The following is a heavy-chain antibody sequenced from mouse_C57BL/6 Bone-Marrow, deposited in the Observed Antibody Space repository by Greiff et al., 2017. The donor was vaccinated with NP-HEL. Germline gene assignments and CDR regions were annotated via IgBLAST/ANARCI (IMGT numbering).Heavy chain of an antibody. CDR2: IDPSDSYT. CDR1: GYTFTSYW. J-gene: IGHJ3*01. CDR3: AREGYYYGFAF. V-gene: IGHV1-69*01. D-gene: IGHD1-1*01. Sequence: ESGAELVMPGASVKLSCKASGYTFTSYWMHWVKQRPGQGLEWIGEIDPSDSYTNYNQKFKGKSTLPVDKSSSTAYMQLSSLTSEDSAVYYCAREGYYYGFAFWGQGTLVTVSA.